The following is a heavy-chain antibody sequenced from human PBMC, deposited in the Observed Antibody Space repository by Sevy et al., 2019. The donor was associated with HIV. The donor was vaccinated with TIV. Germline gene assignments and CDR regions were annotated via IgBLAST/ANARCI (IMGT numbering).Heavy chain of an antibody. CDR3: ATHGGYRYGSLLDY. CDR2: INPNSGDT. D-gene: IGHD5-18*01. CDR1: GYTFSDHF. J-gene: IGHJ4*02. Sequence: ASVKVSCKASGYTFSDHFIHWVRQAPGQGLEWMGWINPNSGDTKYAQNFHGRVTLTRDTSIGSGYMELTSLRSDDTAAYYCATHGGYRYGSLLDYWGQGTLVTVSS. V-gene: IGHV1-2*02.